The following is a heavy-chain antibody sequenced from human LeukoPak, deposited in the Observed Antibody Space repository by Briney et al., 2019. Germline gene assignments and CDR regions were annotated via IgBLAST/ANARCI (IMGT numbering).Heavy chain of an antibody. J-gene: IGHJ1*01. D-gene: IGHD3-10*01. V-gene: IGHV1-8*01. CDR1: GYTFTSYD. CDR3: ARGHGALLWFGETEYFQH. Sequence: ASVKVSCKASGYTFTSYDINWVRQATRQGLEWMGWMNPNSGNTGYAQKFQGRVTMTRNTSISTAYMELSSLRSEDTAVYYCARGHGALLWFGETEYFQHWGQGTLVTVSS. CDR2: MNPNSGNT.